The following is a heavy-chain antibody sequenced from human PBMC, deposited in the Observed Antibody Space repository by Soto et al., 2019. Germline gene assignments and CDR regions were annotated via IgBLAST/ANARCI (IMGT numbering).Heavy chain of an antibody. D-gene: IGHD6-13*01. V-gene: IGHV3-33*01. CDR3: ARDVPKYGSISGAGILGGYFGL. CDR1: GFTFSSYG. CDR2: IWYDGSNK. J-gene: IGHJ2*01. Sequence: QVQLVESGGGVVQPGRSLRLSCAASGFTFSSYGMHWVRQAPGKGLEWVAVIWYDGSNKYYADSVKGRFTISRDNSKKAVYLQMNSLRAEDTAVYYWARDVPKYGSISGAGILGGYFGLWGRGTLVAVAS.